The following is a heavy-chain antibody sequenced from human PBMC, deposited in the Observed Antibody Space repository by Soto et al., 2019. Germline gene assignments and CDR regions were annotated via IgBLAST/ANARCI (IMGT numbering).Heavy chain of an antibody. CDR2: IWYDGSNK. Sequence: QVQLVESGGGVVQPGRSLRLSCAASGFTFSSYGMHWVRQAPGKGLEWVAVIWYDGSNKYYADSVKGRFTISRDNSKNTLYRQMNSLRAEDTAVYYCASDPDNVGGAAIDYGGQGTLVTVSS. J-gene: IGHJ4*02. D-gene: IGHD3-10*01. V-gene: IGHV3-33*01. CDR1: GFTFSSYG. CDR3: ASDPDNVGGAAIDY.